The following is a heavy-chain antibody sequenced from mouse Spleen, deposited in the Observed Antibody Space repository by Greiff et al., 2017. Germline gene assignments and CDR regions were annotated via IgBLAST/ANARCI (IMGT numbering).Heavy chain of an antibody. CDR3: ARHEGYGSSSDWFAY. CDR1: GFSLTSYG. J-gene: IGHJ3*01. CDR2: IWSDGST. V-gene: IGHV2-6-2*01. D-gene: IGHD1-1*01. Sequence: QVQLKESGPDLVAPSQSLSITCTVSGFSLTSYGVHWVRQPPGKGLEWLVVIWSDGSTTYNSALKSRLSISKDNSKSQVFLKMNSLQTDDTAMYYCARHEGYGSSSDWFAYWGQGTLVTVSA.